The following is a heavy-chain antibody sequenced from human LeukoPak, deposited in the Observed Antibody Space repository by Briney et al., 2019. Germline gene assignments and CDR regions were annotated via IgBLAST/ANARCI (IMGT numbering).Heavy chain of an antibody. CDR2: IIPIFGTA. CDR3: AREEGIAAEYFQH. V-gene: IGHV1-69*05. D-gene: IGHD6-13*01. Sequence: ASVKVSCKASGGTLSSYAISWVRQAPGQGLEWMGGIIPIFGTANYAQKFQGRVTITTDESTSTAYMELSSLRSEDTAVYYCAREEGIAAEYFQHWGQGTLVTVSS. CDR1: GGTLSSYA. J-gene: IGHJ1*01.